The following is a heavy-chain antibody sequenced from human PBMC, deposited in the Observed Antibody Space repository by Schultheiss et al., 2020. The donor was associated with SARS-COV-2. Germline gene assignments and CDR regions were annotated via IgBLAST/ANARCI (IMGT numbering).Heavy chain of an antibody. CDR1: GGSFSGYY. J-gene: IGHJ4*02. Sequence: SETLSLTCAVYGGSFSGYYWSWIRQPPGKGLEWIGEINHSGSTNYNPSLKSRVTISVDTSKNQFSLKLSSVTAADTAVYYCARSAGIVGATTLDYWGQGTLVTVSS. CDR2: INHSGST. D-gene: IGHD1-26*01. V-gene: IGHV4-34*01. CDR3: ARSAGIVGATTLDY.